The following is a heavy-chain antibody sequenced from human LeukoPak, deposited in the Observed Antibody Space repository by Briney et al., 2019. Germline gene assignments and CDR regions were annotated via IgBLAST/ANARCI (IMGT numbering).Heavy chain of an antibody. Sequence: SETLSLTCAVYGGSFSGYYWSWIRQPPGKGLEWIGEINHSGSTNYNPSLKSRVTISVDTSKNQFSLKLSSVTAADTAVYYCARGRVGSGWYYYYYGMDVWGQGTTVTVSS. CDR1: GGSFSGYY. CDR3: ARGRVGSGWYYYYYGMDV. V-gene: IGHV4-34*01. CDR2: INHSGST. J-gene: IGHJ6*02. D-gene: IGHD6-19*01.